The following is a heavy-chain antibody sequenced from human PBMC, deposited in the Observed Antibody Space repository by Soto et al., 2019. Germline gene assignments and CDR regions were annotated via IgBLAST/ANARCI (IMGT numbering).Heavy chain of an antibody. CDR1: GYTFTIYY. Sequence: ASLKVSCKASGYTFTIYYMHWVRQAPGQGLEWMGIINPSGGSTSYAQKFQGRVTMTRDTSTSTVYMELSSLRSEDTAVYYCAASGSGSYGVNYYYYMDVWGKGTTVTVSS. CDR2: INPSGGST. CDR3: AASGSGSYGVNYYYYMDV. J-gene: IGHJ6*03. D-gene: IGHD3-10*01. V-gene: IGHV1-46*01.